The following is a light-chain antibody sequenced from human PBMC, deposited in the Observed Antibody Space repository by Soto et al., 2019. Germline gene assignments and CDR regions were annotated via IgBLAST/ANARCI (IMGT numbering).Light chain of an antibody. Sequence: QSALTQPASVSGSPGQSITISCTGTSSDVGSYNLVSWYQQYPGKAPKLMIYEGSKRPSGVSNRFSGSKSGNTASLTISGLQAEDEADYYCCSYAGRGVVFGGGTKLTVL. V-gene: IGLV2-23*01. CDR2: EGS. CDR1: SSDVGSYNL. J-gene: IGLJ2*01. CDR3: CSYAGRGVV.